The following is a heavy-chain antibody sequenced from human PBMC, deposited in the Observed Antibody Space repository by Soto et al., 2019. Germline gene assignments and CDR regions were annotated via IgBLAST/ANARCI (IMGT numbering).Heavy chain of an antibody. J-gene: IGHJ4*02. Sequence: EVQLLESGGALVQPGESLRLSCAASGFTFNKYWMTWARQAPGKGLELVANIKEDGSDKYYVDSVKGRFTVSRDNAKDFLYLQMISLRDEDTAVYYCARGRSTDYWGQGTLVIVSS. V-gene: IGHV3-7*03. CDR2: IKEDGSDK. CDR3: ARGRSTDY. CDR1: GFTFNKYW.